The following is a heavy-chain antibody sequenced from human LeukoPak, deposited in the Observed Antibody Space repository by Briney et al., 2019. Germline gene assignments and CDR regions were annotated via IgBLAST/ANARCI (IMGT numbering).Heavy chain of an antibody. J-gene: IGHJ5*02. D-gene: IGHD3-3*01. CDR1: GYTFTGYY. Sequence: ASVKVSCKASGYTFTGYYMHWGRQAPGQGLEWMGWINPNSGGTNYAQKFKGRVTMNRDTSISPAYMELSRLRSDDTAVYYCARLGTIFGVVINWFDPWGQGTLVTVSS. V-gene: IGHV1-2*02. CDR2: INPNSGGT. CDR3: ARLGTIFGVVINWFDP.